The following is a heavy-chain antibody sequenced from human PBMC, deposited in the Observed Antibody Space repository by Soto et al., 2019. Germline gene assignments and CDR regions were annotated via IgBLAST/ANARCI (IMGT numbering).Heavy chain of an antibody. J-gene: IGHJ6*02. Sequence: PSETLSLTCTVSGGSISSYYWSWIRQPPGKGLEWIGYIYYSVSTNYNPSLKSRVTISVDTSKNQFSLKLSSVTAADTAVYYCASSNIAATGFYYYGMDVWGRGTSVTVSS. V-gene: IGHV4-59*01. CDR3: ASSNIAATGFYYYGMDV. D-gene: IGHD6-13*01. CDR1: GGSISSYY. CDR2: IYYSVST.